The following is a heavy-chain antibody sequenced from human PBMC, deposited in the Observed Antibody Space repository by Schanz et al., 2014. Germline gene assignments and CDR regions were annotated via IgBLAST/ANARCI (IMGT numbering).Heavy chain of an antibody. D-gene: IGHD3-16*01. Sequence: EVHLVESGGGLVQPGGSLRLSCAASGFTVSSNYMSWVRQAPGKGLEWVSIIYSGGTTYYADSVKGRFTISRDNSKNTLYLQMNSLRAEDTAVYYCARDSFQYSRGGNFDYWGQGTLVTVSS. CDR2: IYSGGTT. CDR1: GFTVSSNY. CDR3: ARDSFQYSRGGNFDY. J-gene: IGHJ4*02. V-gene: IGHV3-53*01.